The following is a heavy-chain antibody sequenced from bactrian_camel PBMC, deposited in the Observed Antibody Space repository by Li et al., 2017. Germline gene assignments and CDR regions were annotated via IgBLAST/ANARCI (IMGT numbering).Heavy chain of an antibody. CDR2: IGSDGSDT. Sequence: HVQLVESGGGLVQPGGSLRLSCAAYGSTFVAYYMSWVRQAPGKGLEWVSTIGSDGSDTHYAASVKGRSTISRDNANKLVHLQMNSLKSDDTGLYFCVTGNGAYWARGPRSPSP. D-gene: IGHD7*01. CDR1: GSTFVAYY. J-gene: IGHJ4*01. V-gene: IGHV3-2*01.